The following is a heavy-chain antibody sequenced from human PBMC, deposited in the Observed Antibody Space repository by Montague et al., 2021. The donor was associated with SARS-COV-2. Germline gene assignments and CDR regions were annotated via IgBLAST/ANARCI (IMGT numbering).Heavy chain of an antibody. J-gene: IGHJ4*02. CDR1: GDSVSTNNTT. D-gene: IGHD6-13*01. Sequence: CAISGDSVSTNNTTWNWVRQSPSGDREWLGRTYFRSKWYNDYAVXLKMRRTINPDTSKNQFSLQLKPVTPKDTAIYFCGRVFAPAGTFDFWGQGTLVTVSS. CDR3: GRVFAPAGTFDF. CDR2: TYFRSKWYN. V-gene: IGHV6-1*01.